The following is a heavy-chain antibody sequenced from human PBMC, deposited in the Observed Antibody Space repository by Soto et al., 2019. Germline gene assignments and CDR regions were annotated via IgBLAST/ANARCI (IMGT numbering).Heavy chain of an antibody. Sequence: QVQLVESGGGVVQPGRSLRLSCAASGFTFSSYGMHWVRQAPGKGLEWVAVIWYDGSNKYYADSVKGRFTISRDNSKNTRYRQMNGRRAEDRAVFYWAGGSFSGDYEDGFAPGGQETLVTVS. CDR2: IWYDGSNK. J-gene: IGHJ5*02. V-gene: IGHV3-33*01. CDR1: GFTFSSYG. D-gene: IGHD4-17*01. CDR3: AGGSFSGDYEDGFAP.